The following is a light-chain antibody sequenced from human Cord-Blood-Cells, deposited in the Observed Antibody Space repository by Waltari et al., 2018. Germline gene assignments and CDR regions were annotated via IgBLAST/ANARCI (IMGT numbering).Light chain of an antibody. CDR3: QQRSNWPRT. V-gene: IGKV3-11*01. CDR1: QSVSSY. CDR2: DAS. J-gene: IGKJ1*01. Sequence: EIVFTQSPATLSLSPGESATLSCLASQSVSSYLAWYHQKPGQAHRLLIYDASNRATGNPARFRGSGSGTDFTLTISSLEPEDFAVYYCQQRSNWPRTFGQGTKVEIK.